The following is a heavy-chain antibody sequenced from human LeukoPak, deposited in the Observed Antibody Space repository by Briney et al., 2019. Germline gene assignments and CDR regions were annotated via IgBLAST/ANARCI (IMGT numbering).Heavy chain of an antibody. CDR2: INPSGGST. CDR3: ARGIGDIVVVPAARGLDFDY. D-gene: IGHD2-2*01. J-gene: IGHJ4*02. CDR1: GYTFTSYY. Sequence: ASVKVSCKASGYTFTSYYMHWVRQAPGQGLEWMGIINPSGGSTSYAQKFQGRVTMTRDTSTSTVYMELSSLRSEDTAVYYCARGIGDIVVVPAARGLDFDYWGQGTLVTVSS. V-gene: IGHV1-46*01.